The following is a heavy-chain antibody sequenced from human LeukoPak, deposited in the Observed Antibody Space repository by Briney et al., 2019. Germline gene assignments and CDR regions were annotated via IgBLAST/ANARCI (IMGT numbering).Heavy chain of an antibody. CDR3: TRESGAFSPFGF. Sequence: KTSETLSLTCAVSGGPILTTNWWSWVRQPPGKGLEWIGEVHLSGASNYNPSLKSRVNMSIDKSKNQLSLELTSVTAADTAIYYCTRESGAFSPFGFWGQGTLVTVSS. D-gene: IGHD1-26*01. V-gene: IGHV4-4*02. CDR2: VHLSGAS. J-gene: IGHJ4*02. CDR1: GGPILTTNW.